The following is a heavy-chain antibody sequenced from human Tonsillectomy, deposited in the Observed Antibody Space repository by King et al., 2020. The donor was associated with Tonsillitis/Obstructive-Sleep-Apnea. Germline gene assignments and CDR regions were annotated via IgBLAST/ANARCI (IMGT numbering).Heavy chain of an antibody. D-gene: IGHD6-19*01. CDR1: GFTFSNYW. CDR3: SRGNSGWRGVEY. V-gene: IGHV3-74*01. J-gene: IGHJ4*02. CDR2: INTDGSSK. Sequence: VQLVQSGGGLVQPGGSLRLSCAASGFTFSNYWMHWVRQAPGKGLVWVSRINTDGSSKDYADSVKGRFTISRDNAKNTLYLQMNSLRAEDTAVYYCSRGNSGWRGVEYWGQGTLVTVSS.